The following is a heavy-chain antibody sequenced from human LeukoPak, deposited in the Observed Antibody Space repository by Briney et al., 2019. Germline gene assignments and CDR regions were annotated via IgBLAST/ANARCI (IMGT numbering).Heavy chain of an antibody. CDR2: MSPRNGNT. V-gene: IGHV1-8*01. CDR3: VRDGEGVAISVNYWFDP. D-gene: IGHD3-10*01. Sequence: ASVKVSCKASGYTFTSYDINWVRQATGQGLEWIGWMSPRNGNTGYAQKFQGRVTMTRDTSISTAYMELRSLRSEDTAVYYCVRDGEGVAISVNYWFDPWGQGTLVTVSS. J-gene: IGHJ5*02. CDR1: GYTFTSYD.